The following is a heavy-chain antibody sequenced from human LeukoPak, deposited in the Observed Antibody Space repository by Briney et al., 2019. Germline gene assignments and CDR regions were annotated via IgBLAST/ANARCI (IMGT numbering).Heavy chain of an antibody. V-gene: IGHV1-69*04. CDR3: ASLTTGHDYYYYGMDV. Sequence: SVKVSCKASGGTFSSYAISWVRQAPGQGLEWMGRIIPILGIANYAQKFQGRVTITADKSTSTAYMELSSLRSEDTAVYYCASLTTGHDYYYYGMDVWGQGTTVTVSS. J-gene: IGHJ6*02. CDR2: IIPILGIA. CDR1: GGTFSSYA. D-gene: IGHD1-1*01.